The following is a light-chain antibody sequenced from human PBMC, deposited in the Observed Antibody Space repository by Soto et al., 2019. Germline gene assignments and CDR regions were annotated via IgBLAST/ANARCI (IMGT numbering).Light chain of an antibody. CDR1: SSNIGAGYD. CDR2: GNS. Sequence: QSVLTQPPAVSGAPGQRVTISCTGSSSNIGAGYDVHWYQQLPGTAPKLLIYGNSNRPSGVPDRFSGTKSGTSTYLAIAGLQAVDEADYFCQSYDSSLSGSYVFGTGTKLTVL. CDR3: QSYDSSLSGSYV. J-gene: IGLJ1*01. V-gene: IGLV1-40*01.